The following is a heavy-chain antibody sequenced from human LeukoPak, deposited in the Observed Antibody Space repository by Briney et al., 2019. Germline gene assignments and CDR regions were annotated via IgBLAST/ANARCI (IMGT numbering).Heavy chain of an antibody. CDR1: GLTFRSYW. J-gene: IGHJ4*02. V-gene: IGHV3-7*01. CDR2: INQDGSEK. CDR3: ARDRDGRFFDY. Sequence: GGSLRLSCAVSGLTFRSYWMSWVRQAPGKGLEWVANINQDGSEKYFLDSVRGRFTISRDNAKNSLALQMNTLRAEDTAVYYCARDRDGRFFDYWGQGTLVTVSS. D-gene: IGHD5-24*01.